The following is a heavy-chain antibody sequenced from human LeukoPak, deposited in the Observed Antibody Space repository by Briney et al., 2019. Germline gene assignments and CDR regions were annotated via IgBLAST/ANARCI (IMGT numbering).Heavy chain of an antibody. D-gene: IGHD3-16*01. CDR2: DRNGDST. CDR3: ARDYDDVWGMGY. CDR1: AFTFEDYG. V-gene: IGHV3-20*04. Sequence: GGSLRLSCSASAFTFEDYGMGWVRQVPGKGLEWISVDRNGDSTIYADSVKGRFTTSRDNAKKSLYLQMNNLRAEDTALYYCARDYDDVWGMGYWGQGTLVTVSS. J-gene: IGHJ4*02.